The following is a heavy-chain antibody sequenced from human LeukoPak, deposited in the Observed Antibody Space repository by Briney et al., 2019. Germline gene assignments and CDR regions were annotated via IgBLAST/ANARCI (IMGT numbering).Heavy chain of an antibody. CDR1: GGSISSYY. D-gene: IGHD6-19*01. V-gene: IGHV4-59*08. J-gene: IGHJ5*01. CDR3: ARRRAGRDWFDS. Sequence: SETLSLTCTVSGGSISSYYWSWIRQPPGKGLEWIGYIYYSGSTNYNPSLKSRVTISVDTSKNQFSLKLSSVTATDTAVYYCARRRAGRDWFDSWGQGTLVTVSS. CDR2: IYYSGST.